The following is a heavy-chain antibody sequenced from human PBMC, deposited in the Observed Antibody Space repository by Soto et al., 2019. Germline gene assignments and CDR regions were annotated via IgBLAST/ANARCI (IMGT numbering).Heavy chain of an antibody. CDR1: GFTVSSNY. CDR3: PREIYDWDYMDV. J-gene: IGHJ6*03. D-gene: IGHD3-16*01. V-gene: IGHV3-66*01. CDR2: IYSGGST. Sequence: EVQLVESGGGLVQPGGSLRLSCAASGFTVSSNYMSWVRQAPGKGLEWVSVIYSGGSTYYADSVKGRFTISRDNSKNTLYLQMNSLRAEDRAVYYSPREIYDWDYMDVWGKGTTVTVSS.